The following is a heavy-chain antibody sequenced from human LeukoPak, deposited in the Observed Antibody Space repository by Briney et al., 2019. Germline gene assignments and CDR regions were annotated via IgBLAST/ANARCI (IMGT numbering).Heavy chain of an antibody. CDR1: GYTFTGYY. CDR2: INPNSGDT. J-gene: IGHJ4*02. CDR3: ARSYYDSSGYRFDY. D-gene: IGHD3-22*01. Sequence: ASVKVSCKASGYTFTGYYMHWVRQAPGQGLEWMGRINPNSGDTNYAQKFQGRVTMTRDTSISTAYMELSRLRSDDTAVYYCARSYYDSSGYRFDYWGQGTLVTVSS. V-gene: IGHV1-2*06.